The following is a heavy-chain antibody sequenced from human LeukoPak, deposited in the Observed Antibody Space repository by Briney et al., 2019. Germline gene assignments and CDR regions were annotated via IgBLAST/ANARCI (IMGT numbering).Heavy chain of an antibody. Sequence: GGSLRLSCAASGFTFSSYSMNWVRQAPGKGLEWLSYISSSSSIIYYADSVKGRFTISRDNAKNSLYLQMNSLRAEDTAVYYCAKVLRYFMDVWGQGTTVTVSS. J-gene: IGHJ6*02. CDR3: AKVLRYFMDV. V-gene: IGHV3-48*01. CDR1: GFTFSSYS. D-gene: IGHD3-9*01. CDR2: ISSSSSII.